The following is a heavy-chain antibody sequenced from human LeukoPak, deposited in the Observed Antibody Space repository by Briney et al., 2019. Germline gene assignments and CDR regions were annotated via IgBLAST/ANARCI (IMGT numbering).Heavy chain of an antibody. Sequence: GASVKVSCKASGYTFTGYYMHWVRQAPGQGLEWMGWINPNNGGTNYAQKFQSRVTMTRDTSISTAYMDLSRLKSDDTAVYYCAREGYGGGQDFDVWGQGTMVTVCS. CDR3: AREGYGGGQDFDV. J-gene: IGHJ3*01. CDR1: GYTFTGYY. V-gene: IGHV1-2*02. D-gene: IGHD1-26*01. CDR2: INPNNGGT.